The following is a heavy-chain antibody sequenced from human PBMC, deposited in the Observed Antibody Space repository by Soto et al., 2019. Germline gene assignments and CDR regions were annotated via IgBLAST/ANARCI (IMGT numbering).Heavy chain of an antibody. CDR3: VGGDYYYGMDV. J-gene: IGHJ6*02. V-gene: IGHV3-30*03. CDR1: GFTFSSYG. D-gene: IGHD2-21*01. CDR2: ISYDGSNK. Sequence: GGSLRLCCAASGFTFSSYGMHWVRQAPGKGLEWVAVISYDGSNKYYADSVKGRFTISRDNSKNTLYLQMNSLRAEDTAVYYCVGGDYYYGMDVWRQGTTVTVSS.